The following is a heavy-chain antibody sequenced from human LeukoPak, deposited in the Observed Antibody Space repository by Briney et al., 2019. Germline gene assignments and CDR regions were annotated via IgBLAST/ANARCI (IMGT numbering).Heavy chain of an antibody. D-gene: IGHD3-22*01. V-gene: IGHV3-7*01. Sequence: GGSLRLSCAASQFTFTSYRMSWVRQAPGKGLEWVANINQDGSERYYVDSVKGRFTISRDNAKSSLYLQMNSLRAEDTAVYYCARDKSVYYDTSGSRFDYWGQGTLVTVSS. CDR1: QFTFTSYR. CDR2: INQDGSER. J-gene: IGHJ4*02. CDR3: ARDKSVYYDTSGSRFDY.